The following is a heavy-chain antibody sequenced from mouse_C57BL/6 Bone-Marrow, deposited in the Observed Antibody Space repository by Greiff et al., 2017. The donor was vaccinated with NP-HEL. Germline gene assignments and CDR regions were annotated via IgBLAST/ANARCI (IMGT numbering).Heavy chain of an antibody. V-gene: IGHV14-2*01. CDR2: IDPEDGET. Sequence: VQLKESGAELVKPGASVKLSCTASGFNITDYYMHWVKQRTEQGLEWIGRIDPEDGETKYAPKFQGKATITADTSSNTAYLQLSSLTSEDTAVYYCARHDGPLYYFDYWGQGTTLTVSS. CDR3: ARHDGPLYYFDY. J-gene: IGHJ2*01. CDR1: GFNITDYY. D-gene: IGHD2-3*01.